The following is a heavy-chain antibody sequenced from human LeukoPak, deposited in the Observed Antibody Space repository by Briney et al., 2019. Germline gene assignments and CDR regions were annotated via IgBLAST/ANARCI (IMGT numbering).Heavy chain of an antibody. CDR1: GFTFDIYA. CDR2: ISWDSGSI. J-gene: IGHJ6*02. V-gene: IGHV3-9*01. D-gene: IGHD4-17*01. CDR3: AKDMPTDYYYCMDY. Sequence: QAGGSLRLSCAASGFTFDIYAMHWVRQAPGKGLEWVSGISWDSGSIGYADSVKGRFTISRDKAKSSLYLQMNRLRAEDTALYYCAKDMPTDYYYCMDYWGQGTTVTVSS.